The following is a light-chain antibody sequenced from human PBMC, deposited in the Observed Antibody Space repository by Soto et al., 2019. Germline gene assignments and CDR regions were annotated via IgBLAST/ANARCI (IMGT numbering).Light chain of an antibody. Sequence: QSALTQPASVSGSPGQSITISCTGTSSDVGGYNYVSWYQQHPGKAPKLMIYDVSKRPSGVPDRFSGSKSGNTASLTISGLQAEDEADYYCCSYAGSYTLYVFGTGTKV. CDR2: DVS. V-gene: IGLV2-11*01. CDR3: CSYAGSYTLYV. CDR1: SSDVGGYNY. J-gene: IGLJ1*01.